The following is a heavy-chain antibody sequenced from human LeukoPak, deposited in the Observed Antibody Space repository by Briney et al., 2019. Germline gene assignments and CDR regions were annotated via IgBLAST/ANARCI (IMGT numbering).Heavy chain of an antibody. CDR1: GGSISSYY. V-gene: IGHV4-59*01. J-gene: IGHJ4*02. CDR3: ARDKKDYFDY. Sequence: TSETLSLTCTVSGGSISSYYWSWIRQPPGKGLEWIGYIYYSGSTNYNPSLKSRVTISVDTSKNQFSLKLSSVTAADTAVYYCARDKKDYFDYWGQGTLVTVSS. CDR2: IYYSGST.